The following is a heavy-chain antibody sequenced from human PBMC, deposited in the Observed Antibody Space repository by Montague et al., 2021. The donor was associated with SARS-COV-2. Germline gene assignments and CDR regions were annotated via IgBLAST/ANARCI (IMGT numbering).Heavy chain of an antibody. CDR3: ARGWGGTYSDDAFDI. CDR1: GGSIRSGGYS. V-gene: IGHV4-30-2*01. CDR2: FYHSGSI. D-gene: IGHD1-26*01. Sequence: TLSLTCSVSGGSIRSGGYSWSWIRQPPGKGLEWIGYFYHSGSIYYNPSLKSRVTISVDRPKNHFSLKLTSVTAADTAVYYCARGWGGTYSDDAFDIWGQGTMVTVSS. J-gene: IGHJ3*02.